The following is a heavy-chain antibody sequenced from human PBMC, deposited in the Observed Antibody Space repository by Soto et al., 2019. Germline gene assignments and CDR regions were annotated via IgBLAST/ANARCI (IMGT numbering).Heavy chain of an antibody. CDR2: ISGSGGST. CDR3: AKPQSQPPYDILTGYPLDFDY. CDR1: GFTFSSYA. V-gene: IGHV3-23*01. Sequence: GGSLRLSCAASGFTFSSYAMSWVRQAPGKGLEWVSAISGSGGSTYYADSVKGRFTISRDNSKNTLYLQMNSLRAEDTAVYYCAKPQSQPPYDILTGYPLDFDYWGQGTLVTVSS. J-gene: IGHJ4*02. D-gene: IGHD3-9*01.